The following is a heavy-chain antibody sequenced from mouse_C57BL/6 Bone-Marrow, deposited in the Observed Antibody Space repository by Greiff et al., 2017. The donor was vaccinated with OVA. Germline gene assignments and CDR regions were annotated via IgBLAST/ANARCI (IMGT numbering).Heavy chain of an antibody. CDR1: GFTFSSYG. CDR2: ISSGGSYT. Sequence: EVQLQQSGGDLVKPGGSLKLSCAASGFTFSSYGMSWVRQTPDKRLEWVATISSGGSYTYYPDSVKGRFTISRDNAKNTLYLQMSSLKSEDTAMYYCARRRDYGYDEFAYWGQGTLVTVSA. J-gene: IGHJ3*01. V-gene: IGHV5-6*01. D-gene: IGHD2-2*01. CDR3: ARRRDYGYDEFAY.